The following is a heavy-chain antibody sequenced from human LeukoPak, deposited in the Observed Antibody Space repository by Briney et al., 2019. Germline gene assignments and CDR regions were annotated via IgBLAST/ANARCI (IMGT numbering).Heavy chain of an antibody. CDR1: GGSISSYY. D-gene: IGHD5-18*01. CDR2: IYYSGST. V-gene: IGHV4-59*08. J-gene: IGHJ4*02. CDR3: ARQGYSYGPADY. Sequence: SETLSLTCTVSGGSISSYYWSWIRQPPGKGLGWIGYIYYSGSTNYNPSLKSRVTISVDTSKNQFSLKLSSVTAADTAVYYCARQGYSYGPADYWGQGTLVTVSS.